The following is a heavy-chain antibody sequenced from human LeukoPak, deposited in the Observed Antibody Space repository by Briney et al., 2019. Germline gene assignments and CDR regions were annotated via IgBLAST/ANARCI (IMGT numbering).Heavy chain of an antibody. D-gene: IGHD5-12*01. CDR3: ARGPDSGYEFDY. J-gene: IGHJ4*02. CDR2: IIPILGIA. V-gene: IGHV1-69*04. Sequence: SVKVSCKASGGTFSSYAISWVRQAPGQGLEWMGRIIPILGIANYAQKFQGRVTITADKSTSTAYMELSSLRSEDTAVYYCARGPDSGYEFDYWGQGTLVTVSS. CDR1: GGTFSSYA.